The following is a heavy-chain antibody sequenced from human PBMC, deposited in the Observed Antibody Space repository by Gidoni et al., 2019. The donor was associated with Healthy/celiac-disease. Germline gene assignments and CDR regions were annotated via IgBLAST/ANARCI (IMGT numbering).Heavy chain of an antibody. J-gene: IGHJ4*02. CDR1: GFTFDDYA. D-gene: IGHD4-17*01. CDR3: AKDTDYGED. Sequence: EVQLVESGGGLVQPGRSLRLSCAASGFTFDDYAMHWVRQAPGKGLEWVSGISWNSGSIGYADSVKGRFTISRDNAKNSLYLQMNSLRAEDTALYYCAKDTDYGEDWGQGTLVTVSS. CDR2: ISWNSGSI. V-gene: IGHV3-9*01.